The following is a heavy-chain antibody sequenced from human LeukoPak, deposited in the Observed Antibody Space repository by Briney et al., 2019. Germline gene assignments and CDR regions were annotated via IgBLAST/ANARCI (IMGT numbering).Heavy chain of an antibody. D-gene: IGHD2-15*01. CDR3: ARDSGNDAFDI. Sequence: ASVKVSCKASGYTFTGYYMHWVRQAPGQGLEWMGWINPNSGGTSYAQKFQGRVTMTRDTSISTAYMELSRLRSDDTAVYYCARDSGNDAFDIWGQGTMVTVSS. J-gene: IGHJ3*02. CDR1: GYTFTGYY. CDR2: INPNSGGT. V-gene: IGHV1-2*02.